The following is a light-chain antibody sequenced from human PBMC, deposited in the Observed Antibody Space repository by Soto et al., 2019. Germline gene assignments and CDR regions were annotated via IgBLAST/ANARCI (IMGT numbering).Light chain of an antibody. CDR1: QSISSY. CDR2: AAS. CDR3: QQSYSTPF. V-gene: IGKV1-39*01. J-gene: IGKJ4*01. Sequence: DIQMTQSPSSLSASVGDRVTITCRASQSISSYLNWYQQKPGKAPKLLIYAASSLQSGVPSRFSGSGSGTDFTLTISSLQPEDFATYYCQQSYSTPFFGGRIKVDIK.